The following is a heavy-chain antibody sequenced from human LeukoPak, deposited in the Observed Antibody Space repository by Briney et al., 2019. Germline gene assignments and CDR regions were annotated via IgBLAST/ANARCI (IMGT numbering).Heavy chain of an antibody. CDR3: AAPRSGSGFILDY. CDR2: ISGSGGTT. V-gene: IGHV3-23*01. Sequence: PGGSLRLSCVVSGITFSSYAMSWVRQAPGKGLEWVSAISGSGGTTYYADSVKGRFTISRDNSKNTLYLQMNSLRAEDTAVYYCAAPRSGSGFILDYWGQGTLVTVSP. CDR1: GITFSSYA. J-gene: IGHJ4*02. D-gene: IGHD6-19*01.